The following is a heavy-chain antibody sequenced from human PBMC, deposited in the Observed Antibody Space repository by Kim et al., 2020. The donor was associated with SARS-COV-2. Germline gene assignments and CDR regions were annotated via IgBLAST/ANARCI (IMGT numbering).Heavy chain of an antibody. D-gene: IGHD6-13*01. CDR2: IYYSGST. CDR1: GGSISSSSYY. V-gene: IGHV4-39*07. Sequence: SETLSLTCTVSGGSISSSSYYWGWIRQPPGKGLEWIGSIYYSGSTYYNPSLKSRVTISVDTSKNQFSLKLSSVTAADTAVYYCAGGTHLWYSSSWYGFDYWGQGTLVTVSS. CDR3: AGGTHLWYSSSWYGFDY. J-gene: IGHJ4*02.